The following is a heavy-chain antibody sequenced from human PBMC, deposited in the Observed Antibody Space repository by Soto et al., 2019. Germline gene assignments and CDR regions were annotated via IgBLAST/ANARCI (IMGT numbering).Heavy chain of an antibody. CDR3: ARFYDFWSGYPNWFDP. CDR2: IHYSGST. CDR1: GGSISSSSYY. V-gene: IGHV4-39*07. D-gene: IGHD3-3*01. Sequence: SETLSLTCTVSGGSISSSSYYWGWIRQPPGKGLEWIGSIHYSGSTYYSPSFQGQVTISADKSISTAYLQWSSLKASDTAMYYCARFYDFWSGYPNWFDPWGQGTLVTVSS. J-gene: IGHJ5*02.